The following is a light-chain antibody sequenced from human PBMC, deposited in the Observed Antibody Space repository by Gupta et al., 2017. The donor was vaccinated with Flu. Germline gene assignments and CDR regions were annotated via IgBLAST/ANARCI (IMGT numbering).Light chain of an antibody. CDR2: SIS. CDR3: QHLKT. Sequence: DIQLTQSPSFLTASVGDRVTITCRTSQGIRSSLAWYQQTPGKAPKLLIYSISTLQSGVPSRFSGSGSGSEFTLAISSLQPEDFATYYCQHLKTFGGGTKVEIK. V-gene: IGKV1-9*01. J-gene: IGKJ4*01. CDR1: QGIRSS.